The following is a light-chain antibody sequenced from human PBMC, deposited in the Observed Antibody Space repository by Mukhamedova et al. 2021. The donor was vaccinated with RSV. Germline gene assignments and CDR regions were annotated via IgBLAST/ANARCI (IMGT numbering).Light chain of an antibody. J-gene: IGKJ3*01. Sequence: WYQRRVHGKAPKRLIYTASSLESGVPSRFSGSGSGTEFTLTISSQQPEDFATYYCLQHNSYPFTFGPGTKVDIK. CDR3: LQHNSYPFT. CDR2: TAS. V-gene: IGKV1-17*01.